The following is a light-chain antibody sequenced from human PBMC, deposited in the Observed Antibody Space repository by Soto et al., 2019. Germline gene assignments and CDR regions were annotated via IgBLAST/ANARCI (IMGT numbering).Light chain of an antibody. CDR2: LEGSGSY. CDR1: SGHRSYI. J-gene: IGLJ2*01. V-gene: IGLV4-60*03. CDR3: ETWDSNIRV. Sequence: QAVVTQSSSASASLGSSVKLTCTLSSGHRSYIIAWHQQQPGKAPRYLMKLEGSGSYNKGSGVPDRFSGSSSGADRYLTMSNLQSEYEADYYCETWDSNIRVFGEGTKLTVL.